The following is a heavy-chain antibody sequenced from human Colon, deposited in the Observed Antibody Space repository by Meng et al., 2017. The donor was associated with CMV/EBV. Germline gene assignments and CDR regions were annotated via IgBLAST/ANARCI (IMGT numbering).Heavy chain of an antibody. CDR1: GFTFSGYA. V-gene: IGHV3-48*04. J-gene: IGHJ4*02. CDR2: IGSGSDLI. CDR3: ARTPPAGFDF. Sequence: GGSLRLSCAASGFTFSGYAMNWVRQAPGKGLERVSYIGSGSDLIYYADSVKGRFTISRDDAKNSLYLEMHNLIAEDTAVYYCARTPPAGFDFWGQGALVTVSS. D-gene: IGHD2-15*01.